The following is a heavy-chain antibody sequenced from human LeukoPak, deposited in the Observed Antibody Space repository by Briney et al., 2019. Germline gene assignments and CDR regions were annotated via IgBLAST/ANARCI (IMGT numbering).Heavy chain of an antibody. J-gene: IGHJ4*02. CDR2: INPNSGGT. D-gene: IGHD6-19*01. Sequence: ASVKVSCKASGYTFTGYYMHWVRQAPGQGLEWMGWINPNSGGTNYAQKFQGRVTMTRDTSISTAYMELSSLRSEDTAVYYCAKDLLAVAGLFDYWGQGTLVTVSS. V-gene: IGHV1-2*02. CDR1: GYTFTGYY. CDR3: AKDLLAVAGLFDY.